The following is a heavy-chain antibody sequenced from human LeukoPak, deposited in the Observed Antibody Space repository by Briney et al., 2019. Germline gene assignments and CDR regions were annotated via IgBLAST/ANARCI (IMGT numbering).Heavy chain of an antibody. CDR3: ARSDSSGWYGEYYYYMDV. Sequence: GGSLRLSCAASGFTFSSHWMIWVRQAPGKGLEWVANIKHDGSEKDYVDSVEGRFTISRDNVKNSLYLQMDSLRAEDTAVYYCARSDSSGWYGEYYYYMDVWGKGTTVTVSS. CDR2: IKHDGSEK. V-gene: IGHV3-7*01. CDR1: GFTFSSHW. J-gene: IGHJ6*03. D-gene: IGHD6-19*01.